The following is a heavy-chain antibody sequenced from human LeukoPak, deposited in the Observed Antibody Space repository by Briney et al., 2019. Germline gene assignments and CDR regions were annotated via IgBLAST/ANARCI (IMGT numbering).Heavy chain of an antibody. CDR3: ARVAMVSYVFDI. D-gene: IGHD4-23*01. J-gene: IGHJ3*02. Sequence: SETLSLTCAVYGGSFRGYYWSWIREPPGEGLEWIGEINHSGSTNYTPSPTSRVTTSVDTSKNQFSLQLSSLTASDTAAYYWARVAMVSYVFDIWGQGTMVTVSS. V-gene: IGHV4-34*01. CDR2: INHSGST. CDR1: GGSFRGYY.